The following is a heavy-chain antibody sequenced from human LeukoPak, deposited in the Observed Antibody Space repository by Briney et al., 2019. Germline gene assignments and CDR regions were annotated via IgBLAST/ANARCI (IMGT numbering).Heavy chain of an antibody. CDR3: ATEYCSGGSCSYYFDY. D-gene: IGHD2-15*01. CDR1: GYTFTSYA. J-gene: IGHJ4*02. Sequence: ASVKVSCKASGYTFTSYAMHWVRQAPGQRLEWMGWINASNGNTKYSQKFQGRVTITRDTSASTAYMELSSLRSEDTAVYYCATEYCSGGSCSYYFDYWGQGTLVTVSS. CDR2: INASNGNT. V-gene: IGHV1-3*01.